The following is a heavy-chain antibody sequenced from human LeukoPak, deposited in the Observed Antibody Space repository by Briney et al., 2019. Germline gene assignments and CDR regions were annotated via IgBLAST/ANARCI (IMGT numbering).Heavy chain of an antibody. V-gene: IGHV3-7*03. J-gene: IGHJ4*02. CDR2: IKEDGSDR. Sequence: PGGSLRLSCAASAFTFSSYYMSWVRQAPGKGLEWVANIKEDGSDRNYVDSVKGRFTISRDNAKNSVYLQMNSLRDEDTAVYYCAKASAMIVVVSKHFDYWGQGTLVAVSS. CDR3: AKASAMIVVVSKHFDY. D-gene: IGHD3-22*01. CDR1: AFTFSSYY.